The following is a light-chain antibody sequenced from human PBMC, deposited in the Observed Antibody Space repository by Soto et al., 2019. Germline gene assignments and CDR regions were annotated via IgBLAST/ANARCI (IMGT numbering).Light chain of an antibody. CDR3: QSYDSSLSGVI. CDR1: SSNIGAGYD. J-gene: IGLJ2*01. V-gene: IGLV1-40*01. CDR2: GNS. Sequence: QSVLTQPPSVSGAPGQRVTISCTGSSSNIGAGYDVHWYQQLPGTAPKLLIYGNSNRPSGVPDRFSGSKSGTSASLAITGLQGEDVADFYCQSYDSSLSGVIFGGETKLTVL.